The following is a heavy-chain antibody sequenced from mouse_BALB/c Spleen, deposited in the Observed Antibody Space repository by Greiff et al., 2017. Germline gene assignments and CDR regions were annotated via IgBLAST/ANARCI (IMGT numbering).Heavy chain of an antibody. D-gene: IGHD2-10*02. CDR3: AKGGYGNYGFAY. CDR1: GFSLTSYG. Sequence: QVQLKESGPGLVAPSQSLSITCTVSGFSLTSYGVHWVRQPPGKGLEWLGVIWAGGSTNYNSALMSRLSISKDNSKSQVFLKMNSLQTDDTATYYCAKGGYGNYGFAYWGQGTLVTVSA. V-gene: IGHV2-9*02. CDR2: IWAGGST. J-gene: IGHJ3*01.